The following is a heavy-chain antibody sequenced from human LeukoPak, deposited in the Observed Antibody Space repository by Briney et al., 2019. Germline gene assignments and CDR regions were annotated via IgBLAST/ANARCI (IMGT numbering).Heavy chain of an antibody. D-gene: IGHD6-13*01. CDR3: AREEEVGSSWTSFDY. CDR2: TYYRSQWYN. CDR1: GDSVSSNSAA. Sequence: SQTLSLTCAISGDSVSSNSAAWNWIRLSPSRGLEWLGRTYYRSQWYNDYAVSVKSRITINPDTSKNQFSLQLNSVTPEDTAVYYCAREEEVGSSWTSFDYWGQGILVTVSS. V-gene: IGHV6-1*01. J-gene: IGHJ4*02.